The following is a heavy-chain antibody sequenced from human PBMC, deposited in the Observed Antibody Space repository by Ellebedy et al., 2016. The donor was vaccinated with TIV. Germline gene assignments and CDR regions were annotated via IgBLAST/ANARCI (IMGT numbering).Heavy chain of an antibody. CDR3: ARDYWGSYEY. CDR1: GYTFTDYR. Sequence: AASVKVSCKASGYTFTDYRLDWVRQAPGLGLEWMGWISPNGGGTHYAQKFHGRVSMTGDTSISTAYLELSRLTSDDTTVYYCARDYWGSYEYWGQGTLVTVSS. D-gene: IGHD1-26*01. J-gene: IGHJ4*02. V-gene: IGHV1-2*02. CDR2: ISPNGGGT.